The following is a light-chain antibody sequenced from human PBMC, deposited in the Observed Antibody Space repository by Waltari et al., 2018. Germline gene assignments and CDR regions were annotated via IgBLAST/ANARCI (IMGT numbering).Light chain of an antibody. CDR1: NSNIGKNT. CDR2: RDK. J-gene: IGLJ2*01. V-gene: IGLV1-44*01. CDR3: ATWDDRQSGVV. Sequence: QTILTQPHSASGTPGQRVTVSCSGDNSNIGKNTVNWYQQLPGTAPKLLIYRDKRRASGVPDRFAGSSSGTSASLAISGLRPDDEASYYCATWDDRQSGVVFGGGTTLTVL.